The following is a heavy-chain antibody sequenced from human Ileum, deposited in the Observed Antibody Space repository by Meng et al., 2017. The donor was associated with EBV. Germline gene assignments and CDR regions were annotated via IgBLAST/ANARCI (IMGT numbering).Heavy chain of an antibody. CDR2: INHSGST. Sequence: VQLQDWGAGRLKPSGTLSLTCAVYGGSFSGYYWSWIRQPPGKGLEWIGEINHSGSTNYNPSLKSRVTISVDTSKNQFSLKLSSVTAADTAVYYCARGNKVSDRGFDYWGQGTLVTVSS. CDR3: ARGNKVSDRGFDY. CDR1: GGSFSGYY. D-gene: IGHD3-10*01. V-gene: IGHV4-34*01. J-gene: IGHJ4*02.